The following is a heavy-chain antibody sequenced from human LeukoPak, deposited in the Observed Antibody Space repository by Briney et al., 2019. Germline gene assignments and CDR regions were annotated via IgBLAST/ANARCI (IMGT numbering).Heavy chain of an antibody. V-gene: IGHV3-9*01. J-gene: IGHJ4*02. D-gene: IGHD3-22*01. Sequence: PGRSLRLSCAASGFTFDDYAMHWVRQAPGKGLEWVSGISWNSGSIGYADSVKGRFTISRDNAKNSLYLQMNSLRAEDTALYYCAKGGSLPGYYDSSGYYDYFDYWGQGTLVTVSS. CDR1: GFTFDDYA. CDR2: ISWNSGSI. CDR3: AKGGSLPGYYDSSGYYDYFDY.